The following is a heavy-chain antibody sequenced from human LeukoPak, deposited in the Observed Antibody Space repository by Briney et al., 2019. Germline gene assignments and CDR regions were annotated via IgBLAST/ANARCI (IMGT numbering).Heavy chain of an antibody. CDR3: ARECEVISRLHRELRYYYYYYMDV. CDR1: GFTFSNYW. CDR2: INNDGSNR. J-gene: IGHJ6*03. D-gene: IGHD4-11*01. V-gene: IGHV3-74*01. Sequence: PGGSLRLSCAASGFTFSNYWMHWVRQAPGKGLVWVSRINNDGSNRNYADSVKGRFTISRDNAKNTVYLQMNSLRAEDTAVYYCARECEVISRLHRELRYYYYYYMDVWGKGTTVTVSS.